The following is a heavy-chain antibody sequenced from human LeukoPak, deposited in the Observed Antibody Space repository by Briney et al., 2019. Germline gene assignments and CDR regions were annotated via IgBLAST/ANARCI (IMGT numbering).Heavy chain of an antibody. CDR2: ISADIGNT. D-gene: IGHD4-17*01. CDR1: DYTFTSHG. V-gene: IGHV1-18*01. Sequence: GASVKVSCKASDYTFTSHGINWVRQAPGQGLEWMGWISADIGNTNYAQKLQGRVTLTTDTSTSTAYMELRSLRSDDTAVYYCARVRRLRNDAFDIWGQGTMLTVSS. J-gene: IGHJ3*02. CDR3: ARVRRLRNDAFDI.